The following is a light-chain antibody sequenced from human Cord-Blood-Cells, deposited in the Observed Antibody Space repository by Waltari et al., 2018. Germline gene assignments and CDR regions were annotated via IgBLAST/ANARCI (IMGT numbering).Light chain of an antibody. J-gene: IGLJ1*01. CDR2: EGS. V-gene: IGLV2-23*01. CDR3: CSYAGSSTYV. Sequence: QSALTQPASVSGSPGQTITTPFTGTSSDVGRLNLVSWYQQHPGKAPQLMNYEGSKRPSGVSNRVSGSKSGNTASRTSAGVQAADEADYYCCSYAGSSTYVFGTGTKVTVL. CDR1: SSDVGRLNL.